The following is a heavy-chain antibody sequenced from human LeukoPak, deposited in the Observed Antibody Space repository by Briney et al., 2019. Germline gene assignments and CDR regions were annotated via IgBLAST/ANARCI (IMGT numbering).Heavy chain of an antibody. CDR3: ARDMGGDYDFWSGYYPGWYFDL. J-gene: IGHJ2*01. V-gene: IGHV4-59*01. Sequence: SETLSLTCTVSGGSISSYYWSWIRQPPGKGLEWIGYIYYSGSTNYNPSLKSRVTISVDTSKNQFSLKLSSVTAADTAVYYCARDMGGDYDFWSGYYPGWYFDLWGRGTLVTVSS. CDR1: GGSISSYY. CDR2: IYYSGST. D-gene: IGHD3-3*01.